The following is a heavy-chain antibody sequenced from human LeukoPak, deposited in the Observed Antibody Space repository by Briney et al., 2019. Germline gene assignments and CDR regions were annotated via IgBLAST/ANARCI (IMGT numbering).Heavy chain of an antibody. CDR1: GFTFSNYG. V-gene: IGHV3-23*01. CDR2: ISGSGANT. Sequence: GGSLRLSCAASGFTFSNYGMSWVRQAPGKGLEWVSVISGSGANTYYADSVEGRFTISRDNSKNTLYLQVNSFRAEDTAVYYCAKAKSYYSNYDYWGQGTLVTVSS. CDR3: AKAKSYYSNYDY. D-gene: IGHD4-11*01. J-gene: IGHJ4*02.